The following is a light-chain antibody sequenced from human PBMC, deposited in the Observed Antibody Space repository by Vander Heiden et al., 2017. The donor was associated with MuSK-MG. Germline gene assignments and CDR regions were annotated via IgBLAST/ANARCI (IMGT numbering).Light chain of an antibody. CDR1: SSDVGSYNL. CDR3: CSYAGSGTFGYV. V-gene: IGLV2-23*03. Sequence: QSALTQPASVSGSPGQSITISCTGTSSDVGSYNLVSWYQQHPGKAPKLMIYEGSKRPSGVSNRFSGSQSGNTASLTTSGPQAEDETEYYCCSYAGSGTFGYVFGGGTKVTGL. J-gene: IGLJ1*01. CDR2: EGS.